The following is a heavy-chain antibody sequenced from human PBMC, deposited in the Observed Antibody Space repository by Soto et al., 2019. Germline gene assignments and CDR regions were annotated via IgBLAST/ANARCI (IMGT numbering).Heavy chain of an antibody. J-gene: IGHJ3*02. V-gene: IGHV5-10-1*01. D-gene: IGHD3-22*01. CDR1: GYNFPSYW. CDR2: IDPSDSYT. CDR3: ASPNFYDSRGYYYGRNAFDI. Sequence: PGESLKISCKASGYNFPSYWIGRVRQMPGKGLEWMGRIDPSDSYTNYSPSFQGHVTISADKSISTAYLQWSSLKASDTAMYYCASPNFYDSRGYYYGRNAFDIWGQGTMVTV.